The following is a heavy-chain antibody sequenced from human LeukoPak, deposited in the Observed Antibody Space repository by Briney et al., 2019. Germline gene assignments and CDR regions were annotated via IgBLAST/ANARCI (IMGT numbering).Heavy chain of an antibody. CDR3: AKDTSPESAGIIDY. J-gene: IGHJ4*02. D-gene: IGHD6-13*01. V-gene: IGHV3-43D*03. Sequence: PGGSLRLFCAASGFTFDDYAMHWVRQAPGKGLEWVSLISWDGGSTYYADSVKGRFTISRDNSKNSLYLQMNSLRAEDTALYYCAKDTSPESAGIIDYWGQGTLVTVSS. CDR1: GFTFDDYA. CDR2: ISWDGGST.